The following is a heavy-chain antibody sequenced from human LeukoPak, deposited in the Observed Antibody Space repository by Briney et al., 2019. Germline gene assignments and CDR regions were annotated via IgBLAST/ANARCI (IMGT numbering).Heavy chain of an antibody. CDR1: GASISPYY. CDR2: IFASGST. D-gene: IGHD7-27*01. Sequence: SETLSLTCTVSGASISPYYWVWLRQPAGKGLEWIGRIFASGSTNYNPSLKSRVTMSVDTSKNQFSLKVSSVTAADTAVYYCARGQTGNHRYFDYWGQGTLVTVSS. CDR3: ARGQTGNHRYFDY. V-gene: IGHV4-4*07. J-gene: IGHJ4*02.